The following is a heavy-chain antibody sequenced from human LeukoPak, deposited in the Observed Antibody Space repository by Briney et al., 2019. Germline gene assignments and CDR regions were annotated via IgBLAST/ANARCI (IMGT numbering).Heavy chain of an antibody. CDR1: GGSISSSSYY. D-gene: IGHD2-2*02. V-gene: IGHV4-39*07. Sequence: SETLSLTCTVSGGSISSSSYYWGWIRQPPGKGLEWIGSMYYDGSTHYNPSLESRVTMSVDTSKNQFSLKLSSVTAADTAVCYCARDPPYTVVVPAAIRDWYFDLWGRGTLVTVSS. CDR2: MYYDGST. J-gene: IGHJ2*01. CDR3: ARDPPYTVVVPAAIRDWYFDL.